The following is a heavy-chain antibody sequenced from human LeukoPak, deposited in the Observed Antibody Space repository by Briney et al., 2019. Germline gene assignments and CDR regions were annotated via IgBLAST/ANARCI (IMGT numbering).Heavy chain of an antibody. D-gene: IGHD2-2*01. CDR1: GFTFDDYA. Sequence: GRSLRLSCAASGFTFDDYAMHWVRQAPGKGLEWVSGISWNSGSIGHADSVKGRFTISRDNAKNSLYLQMNSLRAEDMALYYCAKGGGAYCSSTSCSLFDYWGQGTLVTVSA. J-gene: IGHJ4*02. CDR2: ISWNSGSI. CDR3: AKGGGAYCSSTSCSLFDY. V-gene: IGHV3-9*03.